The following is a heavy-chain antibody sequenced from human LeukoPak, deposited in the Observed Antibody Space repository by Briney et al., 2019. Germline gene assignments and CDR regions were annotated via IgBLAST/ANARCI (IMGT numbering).Heavy chain of an antibody. CDR3: ARDGDILTGYYFDY. J-gene: IGHJ4*02. Sequence: GGSLRLSCAASGFTFSSYSMNWVRQAPGKGLEWVSSIISSGTYIYYADSVKGRFTISRDNARNSLPLQMNSLRAEDTAVYYCARDGDILTGYYFDYWGQGTLVTVSS. CDR2: IISSGTYI. D-gene: IGHD3-9*01. CDR1: GFTFSSYS. V-gene: IGHV3-21*01.